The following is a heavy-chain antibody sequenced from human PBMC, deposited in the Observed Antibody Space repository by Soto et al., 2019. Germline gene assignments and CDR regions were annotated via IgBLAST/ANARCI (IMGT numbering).Heavy chain of an antibody. CDR1: GGSISSSSYY. Sequence: SETLSLTCTVSGGSISSSSYYWGWIRQPPGKGLEWIGSIYYSGSTYYNPSLKSRVTISVDTSKNQFSLKLSSVTAADTAVYYCARHLTTVMLGWFDPWGQGTLVTVSS. CDR3: ARHLTTVMLGWFDP. D-gene: IGHD4-4*01. CDR2: IYYSGST. V-gene: IGHV4-39*01. J-gene: IGHJ5*02.